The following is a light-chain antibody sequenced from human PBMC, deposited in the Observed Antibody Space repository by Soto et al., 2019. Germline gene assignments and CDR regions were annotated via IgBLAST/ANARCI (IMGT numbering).Light chain of an antibody. V-gene: IGKV3-20*01. CDR3: QQYGTTPLT. CDR1: QSVSNNY. J-gene: IGKJ4*01. Sequence: EIVLTQSPGTLSLSPGDRATLSCRASQSVSNNYLAWYQQKPRQAPRLLIYGASSRATGVPDRFSGSGSGTDFTLTIIRLEPEDFAVYYCQQYGTTPLTFGGGTKVDIK. CDR2: GAS.